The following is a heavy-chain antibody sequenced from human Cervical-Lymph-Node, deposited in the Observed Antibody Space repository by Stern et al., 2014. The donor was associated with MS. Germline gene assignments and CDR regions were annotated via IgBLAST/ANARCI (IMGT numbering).Heavy chain of an antibody. V-gene: IGHV2-5*02. CDR2: IYWDDDE. Sequence: QVTLKESGPTLVRPTQTLTLTCAFSGFSLSTSGLAVGWIRQPPGEALEWLTLIYWDDDERYRPSLSSRLTITNDTSKNLVVLTMTNMDPVDTATYYCARARRDGYNVAFDFWGQGTFVAVSS. J-gene: IGHJ3*01. CDR3: ARARRDGYNVAFDF. D-gene: IGHD5-24*01. CDR1: GFSLSTSGLA.